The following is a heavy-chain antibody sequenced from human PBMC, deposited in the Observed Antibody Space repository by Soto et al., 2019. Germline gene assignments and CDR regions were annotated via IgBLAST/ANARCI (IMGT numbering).Heavy chain of an antibody. D-gene: IGHD5-18*01. J-gene: IGHJ6*02. CDR3: AAIRAYRLDYYYDYGMDV. Sequence: SVKVSCKASGFTFTSSPVQWVRQAGGQRLEWIGWIVVGSGNPNYAQKFQERVTITRDMSTNTAYMELSSLRSEDTAVYYCAAIRAYRLDYYYDYGMDVWGQGTTVTVSS. CDR1: GFTFTSSP. V-gene: IGHV1-58*01. CDR2: IVVGSGNP.